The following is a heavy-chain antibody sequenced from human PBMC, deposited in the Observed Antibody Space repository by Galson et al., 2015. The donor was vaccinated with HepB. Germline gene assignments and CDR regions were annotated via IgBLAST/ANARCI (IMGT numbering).Heavy chain of an antibody. V-gene: IGHV3-74*01. Sequence: SLRLSCAASGFTFSSYWMHWVRQAPGKGPVWVSRINSDGSSTSYADSVKGRFTISRDNAKNTLYLQMNSLRAEDTAAYYCASDPYYYGSGSYDYGMDVWGQGTTVTVSS. CDR2: INSDGSST. D-gene: IGHD3-10*01. J-gene: IGHJ6*02. CDR1: GFTFSSYW. CDR3: ASDPYYYGSGSYDYGMDV.